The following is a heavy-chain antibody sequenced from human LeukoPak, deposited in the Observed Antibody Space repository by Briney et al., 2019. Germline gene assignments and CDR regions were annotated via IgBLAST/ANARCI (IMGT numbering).Heavy chain of an antibody. V-gene: IGHV1-69*06. CDR1: GGTFSSYA. Sequence: SVKVSCKASGGTFSSYAISWVRQAPGQGLEWMGGIIPIFGTANYAQKFQGRVTITADKSTSTAYMELSSLRSEDTAVYYCVAGYSYGPWYYGMDVWGKGTTVTVSS. CDR2: IIPIFGTA. J-gene: IGHJ6*04. D-gene: IGHD5-18*01. CDR3: VAGYSYGPWYYGMDV.